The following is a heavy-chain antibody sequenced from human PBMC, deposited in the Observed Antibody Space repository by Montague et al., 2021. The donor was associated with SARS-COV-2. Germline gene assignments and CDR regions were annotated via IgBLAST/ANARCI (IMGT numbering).Heavy chain of an antibody. J-gene: IGHJ4*02. D-gene: IGHD1-1*01. CDR1: GDSMTYFY. V-gene: IGHV4-59*01. Sequence: SETLSLTCTVSGDSMTYFYWSWIRQTPEKGLEWIGYIFYRGTTEYNPSLESRVTMTVDTSKDQFSLKLNSVTAADTAVYYCARGATRTFDYWGQGTRVTVSS. CDR2: IFYRGTT. CDR3: ARGATRTFDY.